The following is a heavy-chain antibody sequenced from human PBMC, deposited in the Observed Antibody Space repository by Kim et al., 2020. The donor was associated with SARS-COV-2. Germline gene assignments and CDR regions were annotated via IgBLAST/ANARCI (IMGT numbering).Heavy chain of an antibody. D-gene: IGHD1-1*01. CDR3: TRYWTSDY. CDR2: IKNDGSEK. CDR1: GFTFSSSS. V-gene: IGHV3-7*03. J-gene: IGHJ4*02. Sequence: GGSLRLSCATSGFTFSSSSMSWVRQAPGKGLEWLANIKNDGSEKYYVDSVKGRFTISRANSKNSVWLQMNSLRAEDTAVSYCTRYWTSDYWGQGTLVTVS.